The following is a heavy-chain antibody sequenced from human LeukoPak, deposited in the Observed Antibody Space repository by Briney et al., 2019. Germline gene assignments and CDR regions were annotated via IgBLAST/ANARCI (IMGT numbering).Heavy chain of an antibody. CDR3: ASSPRGRDFWSGYFDSYYFDY. CDR2: IRYDGSNK. J-gene: IGHJ4*02. V-gene: IGHV3-30*02. CDR1: GFTFSSYG. D-gene: IGHD3-3*01. Sequence: GGSLRLSCAASGFTFSSYGMHWVRQAPGKGLEWVAFIRYDGSNKYYADSVEGRFTISRDNAKNSLYLQMNSLRAEDTAVYYCASSPRGRDFWSGYFDSYYFDYWGQGTLVTVSS.